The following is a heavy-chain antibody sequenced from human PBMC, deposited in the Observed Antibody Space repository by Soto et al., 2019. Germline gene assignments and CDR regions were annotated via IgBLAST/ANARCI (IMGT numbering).Heavy chain of an antibody. V-gene: IGHV4-59*01. D-gene: IGHD3-3*01. J-gene: IGHJ4*02. Sequence: SETLSLTCTVSGGSISTFYWSWIRQPPGKGLEWIGYIHYSGSTNYNPSLKSQVIISVDTSKNQFSLKLSSVTAADTAVYFCARVRSNLFDYWGQGTLVTV. CDR2: IHYSGST. CDR1: GGSISTFY. CDR3: ARVRSNLFDY.